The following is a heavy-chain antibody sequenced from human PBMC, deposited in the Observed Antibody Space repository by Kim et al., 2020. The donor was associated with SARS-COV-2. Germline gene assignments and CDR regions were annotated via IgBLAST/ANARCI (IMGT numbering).Heavy chain of an antibody. CDR3: AREITMVRGVINLFDP. Sequence: GGSLRLSCAASGFTFSSYAMHWVRQAPGKGLEWVSVISYDGSNKDYADSVKGRFTISRDNSKNTLYLQMNSLRAEDTAVYYCAREITMVRGVINLFDPWGQGTLVTVSS. D-gene: IGHD3-10*01. J-gene: IGHJ5*02. CDR2: ISYDGSNK. CDR1: GFTFSSYA. V-gene: IGHV3-30*04.